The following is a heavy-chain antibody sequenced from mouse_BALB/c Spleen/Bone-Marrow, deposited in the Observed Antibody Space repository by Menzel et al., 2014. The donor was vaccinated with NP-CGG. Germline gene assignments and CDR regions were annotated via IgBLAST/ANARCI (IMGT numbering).Heavy chain of an antibody. CDR1: GFVFSSYD. V-gene: IGHV5-9*02. CDR2: ISSGGSYT. Sequence: EVMLVESGGGLVKPGGSLKLSCAASGFVFSSYDMSWVRQTPEKRLEWVATISSGGSYTYYPDSVKGRFTISRDNARNTLYLQMSSLRSEDTALYYCGRHVVEVRRALDDWGQGTSVTVSS. D-gene: IGHD2-14*01. J-gene: IGHJ4*01. CDR3: GRHVVEVRRALDD.